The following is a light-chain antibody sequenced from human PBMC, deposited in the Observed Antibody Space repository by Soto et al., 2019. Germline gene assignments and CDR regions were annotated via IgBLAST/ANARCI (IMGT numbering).Light chain of an antibody. CDR1: QSVSSTY. CDR2: VAS. CDR3: QQYAGLPYT. Sequence: EIVLTQSPGTLSLSPGERATLSCRASQSVSSTYLAWYQQKPGQTPRLLIYVASTRATGIPDRFSGSGSGTDFTLTISRLEPEDFAVYYCQQYAGLPYTFGLGTKVDI. J-gene: IGKJ2*01. V-gene: IGKV3-20*01.